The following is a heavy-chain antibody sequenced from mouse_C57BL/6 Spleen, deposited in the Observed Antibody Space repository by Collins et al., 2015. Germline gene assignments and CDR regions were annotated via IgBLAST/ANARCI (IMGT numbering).Heavy chain of an antibody. CDR1: GYTFTDYN. CDR3: ARRLRHYYAMDY. V-gene: IGHV1-18*01. Sequence: EVLLQQSGPELVKPGASVKIPCKASGYTFTDYNMDWVKQSHGKSLEWIGDINPNNGGTIYNQKFKGKATLTVDKSSSTAYMELRSLTSEDTAVYYCARRLRHYYAMDYWDQGTSVTVSS. CDR2: INPNNGGT. D-gene: IGHD1-2*01. J-gene: IGHJ4*01.